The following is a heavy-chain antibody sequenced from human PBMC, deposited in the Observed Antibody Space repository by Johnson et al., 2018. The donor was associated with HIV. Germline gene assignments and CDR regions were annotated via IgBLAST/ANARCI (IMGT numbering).Heavy chain of an antibody. Sequence: VLLVESGGGLVQPGRSLRLSCAASGFTFSTSWMHWVRQAPGKGLEWVSGISWTSGSIGYADSVKGRFTISRDNAKNSLYLQMNSLRAEDTALYYCAKDHAAAEGSEGAFDIWGQGTMVTVSS. CDR1: GFTFSTSW. D-gene: IGHD6-13*01. V-gene: IGHV3-9*01. CDR2: ISWTSGSI. J-gene: IGHJ3*02. CDR3: AKDHAAAEGSEGAFDI.